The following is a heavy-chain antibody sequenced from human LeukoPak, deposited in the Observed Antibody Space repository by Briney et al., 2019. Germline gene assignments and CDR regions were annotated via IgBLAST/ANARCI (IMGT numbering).Heavy chain of an antibody. CDR2: MNQDGRET. D-gene: IGHD4-23*01. J-gene: IGHJ4*02. V-gene: IGHV3-7*01. CDR3: ARGTVGIPGTDY. Sequence: GGSLRLSCGVSGFTFSRYWMHWFRQAPGKGLEWVASMNQDGRETYSVDSVRGRFAIFRDNTRNSLYPEMNNVRAADTGVYYCARGTVGIPGTDYWGQGTLVTVSS. CDR1: GFTFSRYW.